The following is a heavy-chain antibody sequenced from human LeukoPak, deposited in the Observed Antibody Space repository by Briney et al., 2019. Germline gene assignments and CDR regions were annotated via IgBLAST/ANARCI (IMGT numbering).Heavy chain of an antibody. CDR3: ARDNYDFWSGYYHRYYFDY. J-gene: IGHJ4*02. Sequence: GGSLRLSCVASGFTVSSNYMSWVRQAPGKGLEWVAVISYDGSNKYYADSVKGRFTISRDNSKNTLYLQMNSLRAEDTAVYYCARDNYDFWSGYYHRYYFDYWGQGTLVTVSS. CDR1: GFTVSSNY. V-gene: IGHV3-30*03. CDR2: ISYDGSNK. D-gene: IGHD3-3*01.